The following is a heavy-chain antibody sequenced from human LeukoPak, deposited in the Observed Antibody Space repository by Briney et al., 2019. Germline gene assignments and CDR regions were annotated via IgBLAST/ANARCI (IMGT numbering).Heavy chain of an antibody. J-gene: IGHJ4*02. V-gene: IGHV4-59*12. CDR2: IYYSGST. Sequence: SETLSLTCTVSGGSISSYYWSWIRQPPGKGLEWIGYIYYSGSTNYNPSLKSRVTISVDTSKNQFSLKLSSVTAADTAVYYCARGGDRGHYWGQGTLVTVSS. D-gene: IGHD3-10*01. CDR3: ARGGDRGHY. CDR1: GGSISSYY.